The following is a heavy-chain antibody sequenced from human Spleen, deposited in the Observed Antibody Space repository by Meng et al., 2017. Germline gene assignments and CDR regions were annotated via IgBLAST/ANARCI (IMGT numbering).Heavy chain of an antibody. CDR3: ARDPTYYYDSSGYLDY. CDR2: IIPIFGTA. V-gene: IGHV1-69*05. Sequence: SVKVSCKASGGTFSSYAISWVRQAPGQGREWMGGIIPIFGTANYAQKFQGRVTITTDESTSTAYMELSSLRSEDTAVYYCARDPTYYYDSSGYLDYWGQGTLVTVSS. J-gene: IGHJ4*02. D-gene: IGHD3-22*01. CDR1: GGTFSSYA.